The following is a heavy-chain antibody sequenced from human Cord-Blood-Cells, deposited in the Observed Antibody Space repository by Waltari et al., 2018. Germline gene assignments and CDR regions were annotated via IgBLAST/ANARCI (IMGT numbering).Heavy chain of an antibody. Sequence: QVQLQQWGAGLLKPSETLSLTCAVYGGSFSGYYWSWIRQPPGKGLEWIGEINHSGSTNYNPSLKRRVTISVDPSKNQFSLKLSSVTAADTAVYYCARQDYYDRFSRDYWGQGTLVTVSS. V-gene: IGHV4-34*01. J-gene: IGHJ4*02. CDR3: ARQDYYDRFSRDY. CDR1: GGSFSGYY. CDR2: INHSGST. D-gene: IGHD3-22*01.